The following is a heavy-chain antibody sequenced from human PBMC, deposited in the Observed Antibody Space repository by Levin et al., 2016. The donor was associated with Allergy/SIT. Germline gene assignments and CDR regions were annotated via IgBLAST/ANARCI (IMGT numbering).Heavy chain of an antibody. CDR1: GYTFTGYY. Sequence: ASVKVSCKASGYTFTGYYMHWVRQAPGQGLEWMGWINPNSGGTNYAQKFQGRVTMTRDTSISTAYMELSRLRSDDTAVYYCARVLRYFDWPLDYWGQGTLVTVSS. J-gene: IGHJ4*02. V-gene: IGHV1-2*02. CDR3: ARVLRYFDWPLDY. CDR2: INPNSGGT. D-gene: IGHD3-9*01.